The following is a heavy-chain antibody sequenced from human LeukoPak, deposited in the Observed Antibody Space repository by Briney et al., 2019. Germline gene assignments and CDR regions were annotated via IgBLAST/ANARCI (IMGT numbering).Heavy chain of an antibody. CDR3: ARESQATILHSGAFDI. J-gene: IGHJ3*02. CDR2: IASDGSHT. CDR1: AFTFSTYF. V-gene: IGHV3-30-3*01. D-gene: IGHD2-21*01. Sequence: PGRSLRLSCAASAFTFSTYFMHWVRQAPGKGLEWVADIASDGSHTFYVESGNGRFPISRDNSKTTLYLQMNSLRAEDPAVYFCARESQATILHSGAFDIWGQGTMVTVSS.